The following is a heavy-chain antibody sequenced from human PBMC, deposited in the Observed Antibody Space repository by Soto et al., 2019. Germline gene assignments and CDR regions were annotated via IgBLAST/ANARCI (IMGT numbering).Heavy chain of an antibody. CDR3: ARGGFGYSYYYYYYYGMDV. CDR2: IYYSGST. CDR1: GGSISSGGYY. Sequence: SETLSLTCTVSGGSISSGGYYWSWIRQHPGKGLEWIGYIYYSGSTYYNPSLKSRVTISLDTSKNQFSLKLSSVTAADTAVYYCARGGFGYSYYYYYYYGMDVWGQGTTVTVSS. D-gene: IGHD5-18*01. V-gene: IGHV4-31*03. J-gene: IGHJ6*02.